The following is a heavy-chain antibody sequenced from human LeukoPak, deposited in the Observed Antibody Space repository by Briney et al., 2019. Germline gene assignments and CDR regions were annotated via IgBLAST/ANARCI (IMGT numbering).Heavy chain of an antibody. CDR2: ISSSGSTI. V-gene: IGHV3-48*03. CDR1: GASLSVSGR. Sequence: LSLTCTVSGASLSVSGRNWGWVRQPPGKGLEWVSYISSSGSTIYYADSVKGRFTISRDNAKNSLYLQMNSLRAEDTAVYYCARVGSGWSIADYWGQGTLVTVSS. D-gene: IGHD6-19*01. J-gene: IGHJ4*02. CDR3: ARVGSGWSIADY.